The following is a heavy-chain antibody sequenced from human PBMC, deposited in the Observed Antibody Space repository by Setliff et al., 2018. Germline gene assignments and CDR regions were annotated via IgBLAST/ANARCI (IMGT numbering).Heavy chain of an antibody. D-gene: IGHD5-18*01. J-gene: IGHJ6*03. V-gene: IGHV1-18*01. Sequence: ASVKVSCKTSGYSFTNYGINWVRQAPGQGLEWMGWNSVYAQKFQGRVTLTTDTSTSTAYMELRSLRTEDTAVYYCAREGVDTRSSTDYRYYMDVWGKGTTVTVSS. CDR3: AREGVDTRSSTDYRYYMDV. CDR1: GYSFTNYG. CDR2: NSVY.